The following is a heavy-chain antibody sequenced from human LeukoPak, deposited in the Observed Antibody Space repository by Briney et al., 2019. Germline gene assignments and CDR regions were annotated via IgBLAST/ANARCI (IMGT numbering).Heavy chain of an antibody. J-gene: IGHJ4*02. CDR2: IGISSGNT. D-gene: IGHD1-1*01. CDR3: ARYYNYAFDN. Sequence: GGSLRLSCVASGFTFSHYSMNWVRQAPGKGLEGISYIGISSGNTKYADSVKGRFTISGDSAKNSLYLQMTSLRVEDTAVYYCARYYNYAFDNWGQGTLVTVSS. CDR1: GFTFSHYS. V-gene: IGHV3-48*04.